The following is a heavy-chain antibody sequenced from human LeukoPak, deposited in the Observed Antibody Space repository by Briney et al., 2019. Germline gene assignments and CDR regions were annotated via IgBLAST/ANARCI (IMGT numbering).Heavy chain of an antibody. CDR3: AKIDWSSGF. J-gene: IGHJ4*02. CDR1: GFTFSGYA. Sequence: GGSXXLSCAASGFTFSGYAMSWVRQAPGKGLEWVSTIFGSGSNTYYADSVKGRFIISRDNSKNTLYLQMDSLRAEDTAVYFCAKIDWSSGFWGQGTLVAVSS. CDR2: IFGSGSNT. V-gene: IGHV3-23*05. D-gene: IGHD3-9*01.